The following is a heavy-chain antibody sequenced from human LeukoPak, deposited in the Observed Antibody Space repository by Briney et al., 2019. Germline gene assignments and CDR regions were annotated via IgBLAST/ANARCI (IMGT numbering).Heavy chain of an antibody. J-gene: IGHJ4*02. CDR2: ISSSANTI. CDR3: ARDGGFLYSSAWNDY. V-gene: IGHV3-48*03. CDR1: GFTFSSYE. Sequence: GGSLRLSCAASGFTFSSYEKNWVRQAPGKGLEWVSYISSSANTIYYADSVKGRFTISRDNAKNSLYLQMNSLRAEDTAVYYCARDGGFLYSSAWNDYWGQGTVVTVSS. D-gene: IGHD6-25*01.